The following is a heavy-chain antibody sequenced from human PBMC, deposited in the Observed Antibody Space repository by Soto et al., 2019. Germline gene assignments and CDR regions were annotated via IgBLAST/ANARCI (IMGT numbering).Heavy chain of an antibody. Sequence: QVQLVESGGGVVQPGRSLRLSCAASGFTFSSYGMHWVRQAPGKGLEWVAVISYDGSNKYYADSVKGRFTISRDNSKNTLYLQMNSLRAEDTAVYYCAKDIYGGFTRVLYGMDVWGQGTTVTVSS. CDR2: ISYDGSNK. D-gene: IGHD3-10*01. CDR3: AKDIYGGFTRVLYGMDV. V-gene: IGHV3-30*18. CDR1: GFTFSSYG. J-gene: IGHJ6*02.